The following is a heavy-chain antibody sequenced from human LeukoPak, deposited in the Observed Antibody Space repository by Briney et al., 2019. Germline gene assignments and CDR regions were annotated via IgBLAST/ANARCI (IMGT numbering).Heavy chain of an antibody. J-gene: IGHJ3*02. CDR3: AKDDQQLVRSSAFDI. Sequence: PGRSLRLSCAASGFTFSSYGMHWVRQAPGKGLEWVAVIWYDGSNKYYADSVKGRFTISRDNSKNTLYLQMNGLRAEDTAVYYCAKDDQQLVRSSAFDIWGQGTMVTVSS. CDR2: IWYDGSNK. V-gene: IGHV3-33*06. CDR1: GFTFSSYG. D-gene: IGHD6-6*01.